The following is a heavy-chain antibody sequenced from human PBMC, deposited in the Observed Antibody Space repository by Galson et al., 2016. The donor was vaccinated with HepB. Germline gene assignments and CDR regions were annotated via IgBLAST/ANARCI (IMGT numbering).Heavy chain of an antibody. V-gene: IGHV1-2*02. Sequence: SVKVSCKASGYTFTAYYMHWVRQAPGQDLEWMGWINPNSGGTNFAQKFQGRVTMTRDTSITTVYMELSSLRSEDTAVYYCARAQGGERWARWAFDVWGQGTMVTVSS. D-gene: IGHD5-24*01. J-gene: IGHJ3*01. CDR1: GYTFTAYY. CDR3: ARAQGGERWARWAFDV. CDR2: INPNSGGT.